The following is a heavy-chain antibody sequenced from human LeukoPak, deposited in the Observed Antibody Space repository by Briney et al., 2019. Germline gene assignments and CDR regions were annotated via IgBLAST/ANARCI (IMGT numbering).Heavy chain of an antibody. J-gene: IGHJ4*02. CDR3: AREAVTRNYFDY. CDR2: IYSGGST. CDR1: GFTFSTNA. Sequence: GGSLRLSCAASGFTFSTNAMNWVRQAPGKGLEWVSVIYSGGSTYYADSVKGRFTISRDNSKNTLYLQMNSLRAEDTAVYYCAREAVTRNYFDYWGQGTLVTVSS. D-gene: IGHD4-17*01. V-gene: IGHV3-53*01.